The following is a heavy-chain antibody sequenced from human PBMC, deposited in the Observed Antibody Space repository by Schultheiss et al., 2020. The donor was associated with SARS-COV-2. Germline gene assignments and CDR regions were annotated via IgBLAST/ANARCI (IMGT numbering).Heavy chain of an antibody. J-gene: IGHJ6*02. Sequence: GVLKISCAASGFTFSSYWMHWVRQAPGKGLVWVSRINSDGSSTSYADSVKGRFTISRDNAKNTLYLQMNSLRAEDTAVYYCARDQTITGTLRGMDVWGQGTTVTVSS. CDR1: GFTFSSYW. CDR2: INSDGSST. D-gene: IGHD1-20*01. V-gene: IGHV3-74*01. CDR3: ARDQTITGTLRGMDV.